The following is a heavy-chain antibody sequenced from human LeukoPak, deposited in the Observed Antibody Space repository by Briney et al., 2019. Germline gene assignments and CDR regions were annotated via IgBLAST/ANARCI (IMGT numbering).Heavy chain of an antibody. J-gene: IGHJ4*02. Sequence: GGSLRLSCAASGFTFSTYGMSWVRQAPGKGLEWVSAISGSGGSTYYSDSVKGRFTISRDNSKNTLYLQMNSLRAEDTAVYYCAKDRPSYGQTQGLWGQGTLVTVSS. V-gene: IGHV3-23*01. CDR3: AKDRPSYGQTQGL. D-gene: IGHD5-18*01. CDR1: GFTFSTYG. CDR2: ISGSGGST.